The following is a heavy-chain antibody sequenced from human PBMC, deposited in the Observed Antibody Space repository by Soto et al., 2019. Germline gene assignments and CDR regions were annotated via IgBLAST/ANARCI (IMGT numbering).Heavy chain of an antibody. CDR2: ISGSGGST. Sequence: GGSLRLSCAASGFTFDDYAMHWVRQAPGKGLEWVSAISGSGGSTYYADSVKGRFTISRDNSKNTLYLQMNSLRAEDTAVYYCAKNMIAVAGTPFDYWGQGTLVTVSS. J-gene: IGHJ4*02. V-gene: IGHV3-23*01. CDR3: AKNMIAVAGTPFDY. D-gene: IGHD6-19*01. CDR1: GFTFDDYA.